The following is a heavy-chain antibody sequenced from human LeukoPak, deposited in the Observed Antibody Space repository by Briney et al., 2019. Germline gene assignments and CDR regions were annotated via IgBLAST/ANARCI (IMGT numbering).Heavy chain of an antibody. CDR1: GFTVSSNY. CDR3: ARASLSGVAYYYYYMDV. V-gene: IGHV3-53*01. D-gene: IGHD3-10*01. J-gene: IGHJ6*03. CDR2: IYSGGST. Sequence: PGGSLTLSCAASGFTVSSNYMSWVRQAPGKGLEWVSVIYSGGSTYYADSVKGRFTISRDNSKNTLYLQMNSLRAEDTAVYYCARASLSGVAYYYYYMDVWGKGTTVTVSS.